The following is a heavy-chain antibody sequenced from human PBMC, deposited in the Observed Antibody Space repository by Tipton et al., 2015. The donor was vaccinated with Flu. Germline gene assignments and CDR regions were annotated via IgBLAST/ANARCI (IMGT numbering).Heavy chain of an antibody. J-gene: IGHJ3*02. CDR3: AIVAGTAGGQTGAFDI. D-gene: IGHD3-10*01. CDR2: INPSGGST. Sequence: QLVQSGAEVKKPGASVKVSCKASGYTFTSYYMHWVRQAPGQGLEWMGIINPSGGSTSYAQKFQGRVTMTRDTPTSTVYMELSSLRSEDTAVYYCAIVAGTAGGQTGAFDIWGQGTMVTVSS. CDR1: GYTFTSYY. V-gene: IGHV1-46*01.